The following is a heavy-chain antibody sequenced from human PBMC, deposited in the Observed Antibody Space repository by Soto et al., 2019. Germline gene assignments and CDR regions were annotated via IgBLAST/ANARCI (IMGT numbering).Heavy chain of an antibody. CDR2: ISGSGGST. CDR3: ARQMRLGYCSSTSCYYMDV. CDR1: GFTFSSYA. V-gene: IGHV3-23*01. Sequence: GGSLRLSCAASGFTFSSYAMSWVRQAPGKGLEWVSAISGSGGSTYYADSVKGRFTISRDNSKNTLYLQMNSLRAEDTAVYYCARQMRLGYCSSTSCYYMDVWGKGTTVTVSS. D-gene: IGHD2-2*01. J-gene: IGHJ6*03.